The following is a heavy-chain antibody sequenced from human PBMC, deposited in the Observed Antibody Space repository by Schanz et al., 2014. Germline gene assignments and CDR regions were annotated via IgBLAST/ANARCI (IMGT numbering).Heavy chain of an antibody. J-gene: IGHJ3*02. V-gene: IGHV3-33*01. Sequence: QVQLVESGGGVVQPGRSLRLSCAASGFTFRSYGMHWVRQAPGKGLEWVARISYDGSSKNHADSVQGRFTISRDNSKNALYLQMDSLRAEDTAVYYCARGIITMVRGGDVGAFDMWGQGTMVTVSS. CDR1: GFTFRSYG. D-gene: IGHD3-10*01. CDR3: ARGIITMVRGGDVGAFDM. CDR2: ISYDGSSK.